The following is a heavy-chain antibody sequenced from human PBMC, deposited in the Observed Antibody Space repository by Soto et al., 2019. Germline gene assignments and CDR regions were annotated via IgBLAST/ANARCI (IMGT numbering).Heavy chain of an antibody. CDR2: IYYIGST. Sequence: SETLSLTCTVSGGSISPYYWTWIRQPPGKGLEWIGDIYYIGSTNYKSSLKSRITISVDTSKNQLSLTLSSVTAADTAVYYCKRANYFDCWGQGTLVTVSS. V-gene: IGHV4-59*01. J-gene: IGHJ4*02. CDR3: KRANYFDC. CDR1: GGSISPYY.